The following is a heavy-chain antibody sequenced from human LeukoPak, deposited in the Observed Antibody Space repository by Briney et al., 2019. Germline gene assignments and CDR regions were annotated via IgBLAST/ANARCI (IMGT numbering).Heavy chain of an antibody. CDR3: ARGAAGGDFDY. D-gene: IGHD6-13*01. V-gene: IGHV3-48*03. Sequence: GGSLRLSSAASGFTFSTYEMDWVRQAPGKELEWVSYISSRGSSIYYADSVKGRFTISRDNAKNSLYLQMSSLRVEDTAVYYCARGAAGGDFDYWGQGTLVTVSS. CDR1: GFTFSTYE. J-gene: IGHJ4*02. CDR2: ISSRGSSI.